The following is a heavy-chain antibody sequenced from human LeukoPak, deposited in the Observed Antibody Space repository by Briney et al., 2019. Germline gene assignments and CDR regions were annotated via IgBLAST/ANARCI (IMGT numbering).Heavy chain of an antibody. V-gene: IGHV4-59*08. D-gene: IGHD1-26*01. J-gene: IGHJ4*02. CDR2: IYFSGST. CDR3: ARHKSSGTYPVDY. CDR1: GGSISTYF. Sequence: AETLSLTCTVSGGSISTYFLSWIRQPPAKGLEWIGYIYFSGSTNYNPSLKSRVTISVDTSKNQFSMKVSSVTAADTAVYYCARHKSSGTYPVDYWGQGTLVTVSS.